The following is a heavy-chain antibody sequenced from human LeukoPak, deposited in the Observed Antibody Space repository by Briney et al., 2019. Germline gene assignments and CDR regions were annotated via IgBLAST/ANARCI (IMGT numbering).Heavy chain of an antibody. CDR2: IYYSGST. Sequence: SETLSLTCTVSGGSISSSSYYWGWIRQPPGKGLEWIGSIYYSGSTYYNPSLKSRVTISVDTSKNQFSLKLSSVTAADTAVYYCAKETYYYGSGSYPLRGVDAFDIWGQGAMVTVSS. J-gene: IGHJ3*02. D-gene: IGHD3-10*01. V-gene: IGHV4-39*07. CDR1: GGSISSSSYY. CDR3: AKETYYYGSGSYPLRGVDAFDI.